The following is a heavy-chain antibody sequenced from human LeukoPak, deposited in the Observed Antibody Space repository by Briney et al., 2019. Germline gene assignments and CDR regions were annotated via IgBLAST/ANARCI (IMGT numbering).Heavy chain of an antibody. CDR3: ARAYCSGGSCYYYYYYMDV. J-gene: IGHJ6*03. D-gene: IGHD2-15*01. CDR2: IYYSGST. Sequence: PSETLSLTCTVSGGSISSYYWSWIRQPPGKGLEWIGYIYYSGSTNYNPSLKSRVTISVDTSKNQFSLKLSSVTAADTAVYYCARAYCSGGSCYYYYYYMDVWGKGTTVTVSS. CDR1: GGSISSYY. V-gene: IGHV4-59*12.